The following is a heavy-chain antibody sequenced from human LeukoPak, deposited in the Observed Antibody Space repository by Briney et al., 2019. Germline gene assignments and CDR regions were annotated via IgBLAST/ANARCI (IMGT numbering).Heavy chain of an antibody. Sequence: SEALSLTCTVSGGSINSSSYYWGWIRQPAGKGLEWIGSIYYSGSTYYNPSLKSRVTISVDTSKNQFSLKLSSVTAADTAVYYCARYSAVAGYDAFDIWGQGTMVTVSS. CDR1: GGSINSSSYY. CDR3: ARYSAVAGYDAFDI. V-gene: IGHV4-39*07. D-gene: IGHD6-19*01. J-gene: IGHJ3*02. CDR2: IYYSGST.